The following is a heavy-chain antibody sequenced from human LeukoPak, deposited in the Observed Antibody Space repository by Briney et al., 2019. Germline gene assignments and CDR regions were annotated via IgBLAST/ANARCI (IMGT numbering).Heavy chain of an antibody. CDR1: GFTFSSYA. CDR2: ISGGGDSA. J-gene: IGHJ3*02. CDR3: AREAAAAGVEDAFDI. D-gene: IGHD6-13*01. Sequence: SGGSLRLSCAASGFTFSSYAMNWVRQAPGKGLEWVSAISGGGDSAYYADSVKGRFTISRDNAKNSLYLQMNSLRAEDTAVYYCAREAAAAGVEDAFDIWGQGTMVTVSS. V-gene: IGHV3-23*01.